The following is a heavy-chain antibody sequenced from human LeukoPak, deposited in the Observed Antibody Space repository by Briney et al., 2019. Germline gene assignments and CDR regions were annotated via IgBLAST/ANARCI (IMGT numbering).Heavy chain of an antibody. J-gene: IGHJ4*02. V-gene: IGHV1-69*13. CDR2: ITPLFGTA. Sequence: SVKVSCKASGGTFSKYTISWVRQRPGQGLEWMGGITPLFGTANYAQKFQGRVTITADESASTAYMELSSLRSEDTAVYYCASLRYFDWPTWGDFDYWGQGTLVTVSS. CDR1: GGTFSKYT. CDR3: ASLRYFDWPTWGDFDY. D-gene: IGHD3-9*01.